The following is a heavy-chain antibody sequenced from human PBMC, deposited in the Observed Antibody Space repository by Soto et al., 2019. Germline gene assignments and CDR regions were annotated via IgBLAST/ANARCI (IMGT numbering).Heavy chain of an antibody. J-gene: IGHJ4*02. CDR3: ARLARVTTSDY. D-gene: IGHD4-17*01. CDR2: IYYSGST. Sequence: SETLSLTCTVSGGSISSSSYYWGWIRQPPGKGLEWIGSIYYSGSTYYNPSLKSRVTISVDTSKNQFSLKLSSVTAADTAVYYCARLARVTTSDYWGQGTLVTVSS. CDR1: GGSISSSSYY. V-gene: IGHV4-39*01.